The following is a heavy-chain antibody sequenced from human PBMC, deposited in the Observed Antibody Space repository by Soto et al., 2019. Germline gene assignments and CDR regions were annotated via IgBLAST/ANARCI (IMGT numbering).Heavy chain of an antibody. J-gene: IGHJ4*02. CDR1: GGSISSSSYY. D-gene: IGHD3-22*01. CDR2: IYYSGST. CDR3: ARHNYHSSGPSAY. Sequence: TSETLSLTCTVSGGSISSSSYYWGWIRQPPGKGLEWIGSIYYSGSTYYNPSLKSRVTISVDTSKNQFSLKLSSVTAADTAVYYCARHNYHSSGPSAYRGQGTLVTVSS. V-gene: IGHV4-39*01.